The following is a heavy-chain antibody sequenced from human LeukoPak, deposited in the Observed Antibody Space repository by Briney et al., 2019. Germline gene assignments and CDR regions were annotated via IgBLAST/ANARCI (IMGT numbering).Heavy chain of an antibody. CDR3: ARDTSMVRGVIIKPPGGMDV. Sequence: PSQTLSLTCAVYAGSFSGYYWSWVRHPPGKGLEWIGEINHSGSTNYNPSLKSRVTISVDKSKNQFSLKLSSVTAADTAVYYCARDTSMVRGVIIKPPGGMDVWGKGTTVTVSS. D-gene: IGHD3-10*01. V-gene: IGHV4-34*01. J-gene: IGHJ6*04. CDR1: AGSFSGYY. CDR2: INHSGST.